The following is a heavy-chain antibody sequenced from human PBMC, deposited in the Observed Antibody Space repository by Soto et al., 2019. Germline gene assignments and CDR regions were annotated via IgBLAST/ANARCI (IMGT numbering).Heavy chain of an antibody. CDR1: GFTFSTYW. CDR3: VRDGNCITTRCYGNWFDP. CDR2: INSDASHT. Sequence: PGGSLRLSCAASGFTFSTYWMHWIRQVPGKGLKWVSRINSDASHTYYADSVKGRFTISRDNAKNTLHLEMNSLRAEDTAVYYCVRDGNCITTRCYGNWFDPWGQGTMVTVSS. J-gene: IGHJ5*02. V-gene: IGHV3-74*01. D-gene: IGHD2-2*01.